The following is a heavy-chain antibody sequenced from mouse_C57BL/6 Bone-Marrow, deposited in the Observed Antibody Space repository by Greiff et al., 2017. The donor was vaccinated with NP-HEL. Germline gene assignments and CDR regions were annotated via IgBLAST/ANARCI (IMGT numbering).Heavy chain of an antibody. Sequence: EVNVVESGGDLVKPGGSLKLSCAASGFTFSSYGMSWVRQTPDKRLEWVATISSGGSYTYYPDSVKGRFTISRDNAKNTLYLQMSSLKSEDTAMYYCARHDYGSSYEWYFDVWGTGTTVTVSS. V-gene: IGHV5-6*01. CDR1: GFTFSSYG. CDR3: ARHDYGSSYEWYFDV. D-gene: IGHD1-1*01. CDR2: ISSGGSYT. J-gene: IGHJ1*03.